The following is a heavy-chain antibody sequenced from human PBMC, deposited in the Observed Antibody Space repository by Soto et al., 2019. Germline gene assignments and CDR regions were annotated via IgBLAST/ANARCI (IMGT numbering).Heavy chain of an antibody. CDR3: ARDRGAVTGQYFDY. D-gene: IGHD6-19*01. CDR2: ISGSGSPT. Sequence: GGSLRLSCAASGFTFSSYAMTWVRQAPGRGLEWVSAISGSGSPTYYADSVKGRFTISRDNSKSTLYLQMNSLRAEDTAVYYCARDRGAVTGQYFDYWGQGALVTVSS. J-gene: IGHJ4*02. CDR1: GFTFSSYA. V-gene: IGHV3-23*01.